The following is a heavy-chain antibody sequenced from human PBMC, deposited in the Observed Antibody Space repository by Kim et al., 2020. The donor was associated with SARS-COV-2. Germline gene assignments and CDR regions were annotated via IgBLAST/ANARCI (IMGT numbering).Heavy chain of an antibody. D-gene: IGHD4-4*01. CDR2: FFRSGST. CDR1: GAPISSYY. J-gene: IGHJ4*02. Sequence: SETLSLTCTVSGAPISSYYWVWVRQPPGKGLEWMATFFRSGSTSSNPSLKSRVTISADTSNHQSSLQLSSVTAADTAGYYCASWDYSDNAGLVHWGQGTLVTVSS. CDR3: ASWDYSDNAGLVH. V-gene: IGHV4-59*13.